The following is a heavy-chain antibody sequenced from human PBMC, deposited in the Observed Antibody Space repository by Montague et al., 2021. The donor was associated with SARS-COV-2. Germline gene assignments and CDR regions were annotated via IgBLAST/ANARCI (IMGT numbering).Heavy chain of an antibody. J-gene: IGHJ3*02. CDR3: ASSGITLTGLDAFDI. V-gene: IGHV6-1*01. CDR2: TYYRSKWDS. D-gene: IGHD3-9*01. CDR1: GDSVSSKSVA. Sequence: CPIPGDSVSSKSVAWNWIRQSPSRGLEWLGRTYYRSKWDSDYAESVKRRLVITPDTSKNQVSLQLNSVIPEDTAVYFCASSGITLTGLDAFDIWDQGTMVTVSS.